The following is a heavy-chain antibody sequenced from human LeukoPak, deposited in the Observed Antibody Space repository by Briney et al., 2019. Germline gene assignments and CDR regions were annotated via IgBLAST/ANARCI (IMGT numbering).Heavy chain of an antibody. V-gene: IGHV4-59*01. Sequence: SETLSLTCTVSGGSISSYHWSWIRQPPGKGLEWIGYIHYSGNTNYNPSLRSRVTISVDTSKNQFSLRLSSVTAAATAVYYCARPRLRGIVVVPAGSEGRYWFGPWGQGTLVTVSS. D-gene: IGHD2-2*01. J-gene: IGHJ5*02. CDR1: GGSISSYH. CDR2: IHYSGNT. CDR3: ARPRLRGIVVVPAGSEGRYWFGP.